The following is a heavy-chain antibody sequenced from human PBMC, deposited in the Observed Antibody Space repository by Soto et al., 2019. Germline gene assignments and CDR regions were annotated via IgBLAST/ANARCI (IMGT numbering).Heavy chain of an antibody. CDR2: IYYSGST. D-gene: IGHD2-2*01. CDR1: SGSITSCGYY. Sequence: SQTLSLTRTVSSGSITSCGYYRSWIRQHPGKGLEWIGYIYYSGSTYYNPSLKSRVTISVDTSKNQFSLKLSSVTAADTAVYYCAREDIVVVPAAMPGAFDIWGQGTMVTVSS. J-gene: IGHJ3*02. CDR3: AREDIVVVPAAMPGAFDI. V-gene: IGHV4-31*03.